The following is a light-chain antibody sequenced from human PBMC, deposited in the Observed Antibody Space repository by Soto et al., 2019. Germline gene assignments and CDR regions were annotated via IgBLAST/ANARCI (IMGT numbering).Light chain of an antibody. Sequence: DIQLTQSPSFLSASVGDRVTISCRASQGISDYLAWYQQKPGKAPKLLLYGASTLQSGVPSRFSGSASGTEFTLTISSLQPEDFATYFWQQFNAYPLTFGGGTKLEIK. V-gene: IGKV1-9*01. CDR1: QGISDY. CDR3: QQFNAYPLT. CDR2: GAS. J-gene: IGKJ4*01.